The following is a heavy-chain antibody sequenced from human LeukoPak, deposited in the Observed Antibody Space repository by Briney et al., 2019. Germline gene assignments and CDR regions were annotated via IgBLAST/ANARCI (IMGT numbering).Heavy chain of an antibody. CDR3: ASLSRYNWNLPDY. V-gene: IGHV4-61*02. D-gene: IGHD1-20*01. J-gene: IGHJ4*02. CDR1: GGSISSGSYY. Sequence: SETLSLTSTVSGGSISSGSYYWRWIRQPPGKGLEWIGRIYTSGSTNYNPSLKSRVTISVDTSKNQFSLKLSSVTAADTAVYYCASLSRYNWNLPDYWGQGTLVTVSS. CDR2: IYTSGST.